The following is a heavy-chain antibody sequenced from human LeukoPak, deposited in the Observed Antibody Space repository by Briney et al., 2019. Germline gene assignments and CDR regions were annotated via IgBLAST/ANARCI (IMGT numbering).Heavy chain of an antibody. Sequence: SETLSLTCTVSGGSISSGSYWWSWIRQPAGKGLEWIVRICTSGSTNYNPSLKSRVTISVDTSKNQFSLNLSSVTAADTAIYYCARMYSTSYYFDYWGQEPWSPSPQ. V-gene: IGHV4-61*02. CDR1: GGSISSGSYW. J-gene: IGHJ4*01. CDR3: ARMYSTSYYFDY. CDR2: ICTSGST. D-gene: IGHD6-6*01.